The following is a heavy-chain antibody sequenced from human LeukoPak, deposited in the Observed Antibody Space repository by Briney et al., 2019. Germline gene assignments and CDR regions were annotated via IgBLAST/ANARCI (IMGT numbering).Heavy chain of an antibody. CDR1: GFSFSTYT. Sequence: GGSLRLSCAASGFSFSTYTVTWVCQAPGKGLEWVASISSSSSYINYADSVKGRFTISRDNAKNSLYLQMNSLRAEDTAVYYCARDGSADEPDYYDYYMDVWGKGTTVTVSS. CDR2: ISSSSSYI. J-gene: IGHJ6*03. CDR3: ARDGSADEPDYYDYYMDV. V-gene: IGHV3-21*01. D-gene: IGHD3-16*01.